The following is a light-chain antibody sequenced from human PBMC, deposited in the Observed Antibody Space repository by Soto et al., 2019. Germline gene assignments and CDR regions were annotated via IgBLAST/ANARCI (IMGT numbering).Light chain of an antibody. Sequence: QSVLTQPPSASGTPGQWVTISCSGGSSNIGTNHVYWYQHLPGAAPKLLIYRNSLRPSGVPDRFSGSNSGTSASLAISGLQSDDEADYYCAAWDDSLSGWVFGGGTKLTVL. CDR3: AAWDDSLSGWV. V-gene: IGLV1-47*01. CDR2: RNS. J-gene: IGLJ3*02. CDR1: SSNIGTNH.